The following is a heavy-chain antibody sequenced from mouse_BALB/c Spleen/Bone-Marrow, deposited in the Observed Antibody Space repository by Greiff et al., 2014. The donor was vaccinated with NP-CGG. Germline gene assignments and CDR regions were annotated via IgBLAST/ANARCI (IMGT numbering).Heavy chain of an antibody. CDR1: GFTFSSYG. D-gene: IGHD1-1*01. Sequence: EVMLVESGGGLVQPGGSLKLSCVASGFTFSSYGMSWVRQTPDKRLELVATINNNGGSTYYPDSVKGRFTISRDNAKNTLYLQMSSLKSEDTAMYYCARVYGWYFDVWGAGTTVTVSS. CDR3: ARVYGWYFDV. V-gene: IGHV5-6-3*01. CDR2: INNNGGST. J-gene: IGHJ1*01.